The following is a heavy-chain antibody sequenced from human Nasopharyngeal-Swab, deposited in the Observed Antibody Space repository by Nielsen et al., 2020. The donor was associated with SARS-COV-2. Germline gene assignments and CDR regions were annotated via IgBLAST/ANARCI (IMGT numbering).Heavy chain of an antibody. J-gene: IGHJ4*02. V-gene: IGHV7-4-1*02. D-gene: IGHD3-3*01. Sequence: ASVKVFCKASGYTFNTYAMNWVRQAPGQGLEWMGWINTNTGNPTYAQGFTGRFVFSLDTSVSTAYLQISSLKAEDTAVYYCARDAAVDYDYWSGYYRGLGRGDYWGQGTLVTVSS. CDR3: ARDAAVDYDYWSGYYRGLGRGDY. CDR2: INTNTGNP. CDR1: GYTFNTYA.